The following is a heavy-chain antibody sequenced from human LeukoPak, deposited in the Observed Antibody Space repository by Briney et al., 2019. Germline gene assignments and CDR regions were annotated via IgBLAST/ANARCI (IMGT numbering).Heavy chain of an antibody. CDR1: GFTFSGYW. V-gene: IGHV3-7*03. CDR2: IKQDGSEK. Sequence: GGSLRLSCAASGFTFSGYWMSWVRQAPGKGLEWVANIKQDGSEKYYVDSVKGRFTISRDNAKNSLYLQMNSLRAEDTAVYFCARDRNYDILTGYWYYYYGMDVWGQGTTVTVSS. D-gene: IGHD3-9*01. CDR3: ARDRNYDILTGYWYYYYGMDV. J-gene: IGHJ6*02.